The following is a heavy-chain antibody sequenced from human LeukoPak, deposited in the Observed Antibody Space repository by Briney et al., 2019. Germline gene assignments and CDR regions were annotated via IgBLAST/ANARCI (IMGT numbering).Heavy chain of an antibody. CDR2: INGNSGGT. J-gene: IGHJ4*02. Sequence: ASVKVSCKASGYTFTGYYMHWVRQAPGQGLEWMGGINGNSGGTNYAQKLKGRVTITRDKSKSTEYMEMSRLRSDDTAVYYCARDQSYGYPRDYWGQGTLVTVSS. V-gene: IGHV1-2*02. D-gene: IGHD5-18*01. CDR3: ARDQSYGYPRDY. CDR1: GYTFTGYY.